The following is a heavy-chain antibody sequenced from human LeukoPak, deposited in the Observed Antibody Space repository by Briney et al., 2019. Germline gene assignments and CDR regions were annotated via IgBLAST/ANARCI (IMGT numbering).Heavy chain of an antibody. CDR2: ISDSGGRT. Sequence: GGSLRLSCAVSGITLSNYGMSWVRQAPGKGLEWVAGISDSGGRTNYADSVKGRFTISRDNPKNTLYLQMNSPRAEDTAVYFCAKRGVVVRVFLVGFHREAYYFESWGQGALVTVSS. CDR3: AKRGVVVRVFLVGFHREAYYFES. V-gene: IGHV3-23*01. J-gene: IGHJ4*02. D-gene: IGHD3/OR15-3a*01. CDR1: GITLSNYG.